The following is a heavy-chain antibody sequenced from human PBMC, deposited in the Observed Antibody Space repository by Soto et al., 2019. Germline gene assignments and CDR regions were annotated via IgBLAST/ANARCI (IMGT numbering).Heavy chain of an antibody. J-gene: IGHJ6*03. CDR3: ASLGVVPAAMGRDYYYMDV. D-gene: IGHD2-2*01. CDR2: IKQDGSEK. CDR1: GFTFSSYW. V-gene: IGHV3-7*01. Sequence: GGSLRLSCAASGFTFSSYWMSWVRQAPGKGLEWVANIKQDGSEKYYVDSVKGRFTISRDNAKNSLYLQMNSLRAEVTAVYYCASLGVVPAAMGRDYYYMDVWGKGTTVTVSS.